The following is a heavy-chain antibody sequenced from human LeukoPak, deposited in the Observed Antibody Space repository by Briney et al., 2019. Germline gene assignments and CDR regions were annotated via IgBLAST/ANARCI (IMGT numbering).Heavy chain of an antibody. V-gene: IGHV4-4*07. Sequence: SETLSLTCTVSGGSISSYYWSWIRQPAGKGLEWIGRIYTSGSTNYNPSLKSRVTTSVDTSKNQFSLKLSSVAAADTAVYYCARDGAGKDYYYYMDVWGKGTTVTVSS. CDR3: ARDGAGKDYYYYMDV. CDR2: IYTSGST. CDR1: GGSISSYY. J-gene: IGHJ6*03. D-gene: IGHD6-13*01.